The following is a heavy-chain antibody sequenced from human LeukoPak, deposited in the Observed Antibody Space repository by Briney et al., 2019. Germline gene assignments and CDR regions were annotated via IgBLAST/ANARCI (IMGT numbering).Heavy chain of an antibody. CDR3: ARLGAYDYYDSSGYYPLEYFQH. CDR2: IYYSGST. Sequence: PSQTLSLTCTVSGGSISSGGYYWSWIRQHPGKGLEWIRYIYYSGSTYYNPSLKSRVTISVDTSKNQFPLKLSSVTAADTAVYYCARLGAYDYYDSSGYYPLEYFQHWGQGTLVTVSS. J-gene: IGHJ1*01. D-gene: IGHD3-22*01. V-gene: IGHV4-31*03. CDR1: GGSISSGGYY.